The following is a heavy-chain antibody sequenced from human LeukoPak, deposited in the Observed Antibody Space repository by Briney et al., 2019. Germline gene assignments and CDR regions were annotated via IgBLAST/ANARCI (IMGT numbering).Heavy chain of an antibody. Sequence: RSSETLSLTCTVSGGSISSYYWSWIRQPPGKGLEWIGYIYYSGTTNYNPSLKSRVTISVDTSKNQFSLKLSSVTAADTAVYYCARCIDWSPVRFDPWGQGTLVTVSS. CDR2: IYYSGTT. CDR3: ARCIDWSPVRFDP. D-gene: IGHD3-9*01. V-gene: IGHV4-59*08. J-gene: IGHJ5*02. CDR1: GGSISSYY.